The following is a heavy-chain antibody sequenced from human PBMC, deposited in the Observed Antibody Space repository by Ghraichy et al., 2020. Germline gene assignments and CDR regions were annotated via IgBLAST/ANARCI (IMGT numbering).Heavy chain of an antibody. CDR1: GFTFSDYW. Sequence: GGSLRLSCAASGFTFSDYWMSWVRQAPGKGLEWLGNIKPGGSEKFYVDSVKGRFTISRDNAKSSLYLQMNSLRVDDTAVYYCARGGIDLWSAFDLWCRGTLVTVAS. D-gene: IGHD3-10*01. J-gene: IGHJ5*02. V-gene: IGHV3-7*01. CDR2: IKPGGSEK. CDR3: ARGGIDLWSAFDL.